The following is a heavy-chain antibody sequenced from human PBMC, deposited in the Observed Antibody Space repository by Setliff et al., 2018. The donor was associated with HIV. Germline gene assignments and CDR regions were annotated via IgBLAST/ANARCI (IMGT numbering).Heavy chain of an antibody. CDR1: GGSISNYY. V-gene: IGHV4-4*08. D-gene: IGHD3-22*01. CDR2: IYSSGTT. Sequence: SETLSLTCTVSGGSISNYYWSWIRQPPGKGLEWMGDIYSSGTTDYNPSLKSRVTMSVDTSNSHFSLKLASVTAADTAVYYCARHYYTDPFDYWGQGTLVTVSS. CDR3: ARHYYTDPFDY. J-gene: IGHJ4*02.